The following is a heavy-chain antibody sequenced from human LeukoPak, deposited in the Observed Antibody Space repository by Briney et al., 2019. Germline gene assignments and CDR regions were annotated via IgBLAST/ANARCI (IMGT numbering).Heavy chain of an antibody. CDR1: GFTFSSYA. CDR3: ASQDIVVVPAAMGQTGYFDY. D-gene: IGHD2-2*01. CDR2: ISGSGGST. V-gene: IGHV3-23*01. Sequence: GGSLRLSCAASGFTFSSYAMSWVRQAPGKGLEWVSAISGSGGSTYYADSAKGRFTISRDNSKNTLYLQMNSLRAEDTAVYYCASQDIVVVPAAMGQTGYFDYWGQGTLVTVSS. J-gene: IGHJ4*02.